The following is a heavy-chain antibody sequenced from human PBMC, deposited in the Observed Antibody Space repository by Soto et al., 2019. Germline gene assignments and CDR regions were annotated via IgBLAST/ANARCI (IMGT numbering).Heavy chain of an antibody. CDR2: INHSGTA. CDR1: GGSLSGYY. D-gene: IGHD3-9*01. J-gene: IGHJ6*03. V-gene: IGHV4-34*01. CDR3: ASYHCLDLWTGSRRDMDV. Sequence: QVHLEQWGAGLLNPSETLSLTCAVYGGSLSGYYWRWVRQSPGKGLEWIGEINHSGTANYNPSLKARVTISADTSKHQCSLRLAYVSAADSAVYYCASYHCLDLWTGSRRDMDVWGRGTPVTVSS.